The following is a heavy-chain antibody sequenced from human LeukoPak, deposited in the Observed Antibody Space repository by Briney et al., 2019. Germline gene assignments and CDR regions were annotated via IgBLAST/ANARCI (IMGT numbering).Heavy chain of an antibody. V-gene: IGHV1-18*01. J-gene: IGHJ4*02. D-gene: IGHD6-13*01. CDR3: ARGPTYSSSWYPYFDY. Sequence: GASVKVSCKASGYTFTSYGISWARQAPGQGLEWMGWISAYNGNTNYAQKLQGRVTMTTDTSTSTAYMELRSLRSDDTAVYYCARGPTYSSSWYPYFDYWGQGTLVTVSS. CDR1: GYTFTSYG. CDR2: ISAYNGNT.